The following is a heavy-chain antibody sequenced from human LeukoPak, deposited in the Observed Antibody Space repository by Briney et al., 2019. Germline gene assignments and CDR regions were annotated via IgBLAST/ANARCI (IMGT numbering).Heavy chain of an antibody. V-gene: IGHV4-39*07. Sequence: SETLSLTCTVSGGSISSSSYYWGWIRQPPGKGLEWIGSIYYSGSTYYNPSLKSRVTMSVDTSKNQFSLKLSSVTAADTAVYYCARDPFWGQGTLVTVSS. CDR3: ARDPF. CDR1: GGSISSSSYY. CDR2: IYYSGST. J-gene: IGHJ4*02.